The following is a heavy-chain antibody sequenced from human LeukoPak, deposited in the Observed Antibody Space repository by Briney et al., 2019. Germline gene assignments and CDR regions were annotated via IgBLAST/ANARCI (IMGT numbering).Heavy chain of an antibody. V-gene: IGHV4-61*02. CDR2: IYTSGST. CDR3: ARYDRKDQRGVYHFDY. D-gene: IGHD3-9*01. Sequence: KASETLSLTCTVSGGSISSGSYYWSWIRQPAGKGLEWIGRIYTSGSTNYNPSLKSRVTISVDTSKNQFSLKLSSVTAADTAVYYCARYDRKDQRGVYHFDYWDQGTLVTVSS. J-gene: IGHJ4*02. CDR1: GGSISSGSYY.